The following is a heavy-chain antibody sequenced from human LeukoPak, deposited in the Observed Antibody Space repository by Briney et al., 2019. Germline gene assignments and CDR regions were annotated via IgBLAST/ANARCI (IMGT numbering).Heavy chain of an antibody. CDR3: AREVAVAGRAFDI. V-gene: IGHV3-30*04. Sequence: GSLRLSCEVSGFTFSSYAMHWVRQAPGKGLEWVAVISSDGSKKDYADSVKGRFTISRDNSKNTLYLQMNSLRAEDTAVYYCAREVAVAGRAFDIWGQGTLVTVSS. J-gene: IGHJ4*02. D-gene: IGHD6-19*01. CDR1: GFTFSSYA. CDR2: ISSDGSKK.